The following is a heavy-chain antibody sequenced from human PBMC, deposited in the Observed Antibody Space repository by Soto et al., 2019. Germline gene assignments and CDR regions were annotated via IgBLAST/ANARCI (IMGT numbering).Heavy chain of an antibody. Sequence: QVQLVESGGGVVQPGRSLRLSCAASGFTFSSYAMHWVRQAPGKGLEWVAVISYDGSNKYYADSVQGRLTISRDNSKNTLYLQMNRLRAEDTAVYYCARGCRRTRTPRPYYYYGMDVWGQGTTVTVYS. CDR1: GFTFSSYA. V-gene: IGHV3-30-3*01. CDR2: ISYDGSNK. CDR3: ARGCRRTRTPRPYYYYGMDV. D-gene: IGHD1-7*01. J-gene: IGHJ6*02.